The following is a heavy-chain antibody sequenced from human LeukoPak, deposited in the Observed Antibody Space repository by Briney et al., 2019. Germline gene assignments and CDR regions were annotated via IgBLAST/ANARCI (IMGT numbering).Heavy chain of an antibody. J-gene: IGHJ4*02. CDR3: ARGVVIAPQTFDY. CDR1: GESISGFY. V-gene: IGHV4-59*01. Sequence: SETLSLTCTVSGESISGFYWTWIRQPPGNGLEWIGYIYYSGSTNYNPSLKSRVTISVDTSKNQFSLKLSSVTAADTAVYYCARGVVIAPQTFDYWGQGTLVTVSS. CDR2: IYYSGST. D-gene: IGHD2-21*01.